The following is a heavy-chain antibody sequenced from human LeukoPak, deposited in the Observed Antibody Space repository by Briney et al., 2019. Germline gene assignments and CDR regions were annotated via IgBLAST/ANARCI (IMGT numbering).Heavy chain of an antibody. CDR2: IIPIFGTA. J-gene: IGHJ6*02. CDR3: ARDANQIVVVPAAIRGLVYYYYGMDV. V-gene: IGHV1-69*13. D-gene: IGHD2-2*02. CDR1: GGTFSSYA. Sequence: ASVKVSCKASGGTFSSYAISWVRQAPGQGLEWRGGIIPIFGTANYAQKFQGRVTITADESTSTAYMELSSLRSEDTAVYYCARDANQIVVVPAAIRGLVYYYYGMDVWGQGTTVTVSS.